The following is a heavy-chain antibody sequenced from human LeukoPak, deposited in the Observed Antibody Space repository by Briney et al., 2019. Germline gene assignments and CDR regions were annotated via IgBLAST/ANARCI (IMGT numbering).Heavy chain of an antibody. J-gene: IGHJ4*02. V-gene: IGHV3-48*01. D-gene: IGHD2-21*02. CDR1: GFTFSSYS. CDR3: ARDHLRISCGGDCYSHFDY. Sequence: GGSLRLSCAASGFTFSSYSMNWVRQAPGKGLEWVSYISSSGSTIYYADSVKGRFTISRDNAKNSLYLQMNSLRAEDTAVYYCARDHLRISCGGDCYSHFDYWGQGTLVTVSS. CDR2: ISSSGSTI.